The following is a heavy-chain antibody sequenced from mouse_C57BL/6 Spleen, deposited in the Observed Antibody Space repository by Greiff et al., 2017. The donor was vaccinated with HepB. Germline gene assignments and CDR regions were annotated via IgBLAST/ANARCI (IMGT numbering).Heavy chain of an antibody. V-gene: IGHV1-22*01. Sequence: EVPLQESGPELVPPGASVPLSCTASGYTFPDYNMHWMKQSHGKRLEWIGYITPNNGGTSYNQKFKGQATLTVNKSSSTAYMELRSLTSEDSAVYYCARRLYVGAMDYWGQGTSVTVSS. CDR3: ARRLYVGAMDY. J-gene: IGHJ4*01. CDR1: GYTFPDYN. D-gene: IGHD1-1*01. CDR2: ITPNNGGT.